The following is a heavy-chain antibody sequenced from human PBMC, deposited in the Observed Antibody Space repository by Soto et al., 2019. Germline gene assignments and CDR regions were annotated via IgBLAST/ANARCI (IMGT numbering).Heavy chain of an antibody. CDR1: GVPVSGYS. D-gene: IGHD1-26*01. V-gene: IGHV3-21*01. CDR2: ISSSSSYI. CDR3: ARDIPTGRELLHSPL. J-gene: IGHJ4*02. Sequence: GGALRLSCAASGVPVSGYSMNWVRQAPGKGLEWVSSISSSSSYIYYADSVKGRFTISRDNAKNSLYLQMNSLRAEDTAVYYCARDIPTGRELLHSPLWGQGTLVTVSS.